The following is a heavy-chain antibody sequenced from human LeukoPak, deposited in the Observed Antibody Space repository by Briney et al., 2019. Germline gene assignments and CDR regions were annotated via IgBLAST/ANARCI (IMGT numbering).Heavy chain of an antibody. Sequence: PGRSLRLSCAASGFTFRNYAMHWVRQAPGKGLEWVAFILYDGSNKNYADSVKGRITISRDNSKNTLYLQMNSLRAEDTAVYYCAREYSRGWNDYYYYGLDVWGQGTTVTVSS. CDR3: AREYSRGWNDYYYYGLDV. CDR2: ILYDGSNK. J-gene: IGHJ6*02. V-gene: IGHV3-30-3*01. D-gene: IGHD6-19*01. CDR1: GFTFRNYA.